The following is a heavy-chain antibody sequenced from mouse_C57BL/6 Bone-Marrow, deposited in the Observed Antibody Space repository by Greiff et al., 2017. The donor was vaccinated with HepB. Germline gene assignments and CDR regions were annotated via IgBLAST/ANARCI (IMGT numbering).Heavy chain of an antibody. CDR3: ARSYGYVTFYYAMDY. CDR1: GYTFTNYW. J-gene: IGHJ4*01. Sequence: VQLQQSGAELVRPGTSVKMSCKASGYTFTNYWIGWAKQRPGHGLEWIGDIYPGGGYTNYNEKFKGKATLTADKSSSTAYMQFSSLTSEDSAIYYCARSYGYVTFYYAMDYWGQGTSVTVSS. V-gene: IGHV1-63*01. CDR2: IYPGGGYT. D-gene: IGHD2-2*01.